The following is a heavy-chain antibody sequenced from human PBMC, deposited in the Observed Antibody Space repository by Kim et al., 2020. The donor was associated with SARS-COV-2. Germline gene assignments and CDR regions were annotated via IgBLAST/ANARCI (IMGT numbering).Heavy chain of an antibody. CDR2: T. D-gene: IGHD3-16*01. J-gene: IGHJ4*02. CDR3: AKGGLPGALDY. V-gene: IGHV3-74*01. Sequence: TGHEEACKGRYTISRDNAKNTLYLQMNSLSAEDTAMYYCAKGGLPGALDYWGQGTLVTVSS.